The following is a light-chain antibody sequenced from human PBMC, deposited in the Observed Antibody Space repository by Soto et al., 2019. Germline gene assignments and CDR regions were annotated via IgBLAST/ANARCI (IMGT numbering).Light chain of an antibody. CDR2: EVN. Sequence: QSVLTQPPSASGSPGQSVTISCTGTSSDVGAYNYVSWYQQYPGKAPKLMIYEVNKRLSGVPDRFSGSKSGKTASLTVSGLQPEDEAGYHCTSYAGSNIWVFGGGTKVTVL. CDR3: TSYAGSNIWV. V-gene: IGLV2-8*01. J-gene: IGLJ3*02. CDR1: SSDVGAYNY.